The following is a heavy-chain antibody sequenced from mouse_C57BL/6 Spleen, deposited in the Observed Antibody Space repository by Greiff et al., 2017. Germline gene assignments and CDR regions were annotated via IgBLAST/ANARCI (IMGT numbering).Heavy chain of an antibody. V-gene: IGHV7-1*01. CDR1: GFTFSDFY. CDR2: SRNKANDYTT. CDR3: ARDADTGAMDY. D-gene: IGHD1-1*01. Sequence: EVQGVESGGGLVQSGRSLRLSCATSGFTFSDFYMEWVRQAPGKGLEWIAASRNKANDYTTEYSASVKGRFIVSRDTSQSILYLQMNALRAEDTAIYYCARDADTGAMDYWGQGTSVTVSS. J-gene: IGHJ4*01.